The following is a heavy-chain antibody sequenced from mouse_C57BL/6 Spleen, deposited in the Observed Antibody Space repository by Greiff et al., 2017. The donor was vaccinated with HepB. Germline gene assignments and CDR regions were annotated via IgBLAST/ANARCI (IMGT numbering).Heavy chain of an antibody. D-gene: IGHD2-3*01. V-gene: IGHV3-6*01. J-gene: IGHJ1*03. CDR1: GYSITSGYY. Sequence: EVQLQQSGPGLVKPSQSLSLTCSVTGYSITSGYYWNWIRQFPGNKLEWMGYISYDGSNNYNPSLKNRISITRDTSKNQFFLKLNSVTTEDTATYYCARDYDGYHWYFDVWGTGTTVTVSS. CDR3: ARDYDGYHWYFDV. CDR2: ISYDGSN.